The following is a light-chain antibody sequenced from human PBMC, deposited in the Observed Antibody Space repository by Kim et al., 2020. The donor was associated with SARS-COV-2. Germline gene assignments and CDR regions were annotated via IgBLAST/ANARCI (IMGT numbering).Light chain of an antibody. J-gene: IGLJ3*02. CDR2: RNN. CDR1: SSDIGSNY. V-gene: IGLV1-47*01. CDR3: AAWDDSFWV. Sequence: TPGQTLTIACSGRSSDIGSNYVYWYQQLPGTAPKPLIYRNNQRPPGVPDRFSGSKSGTSASLAISGLRSEGEADYYCAAWDDSFWVFGGGTQLTVL.